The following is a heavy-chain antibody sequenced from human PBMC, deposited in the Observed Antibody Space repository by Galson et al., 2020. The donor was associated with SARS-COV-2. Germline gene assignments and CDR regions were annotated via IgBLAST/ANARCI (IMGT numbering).Heavy chain of an antibody. CDR3: ARLHYGEYAPEAFDI. J-gene: IGHJ3*02. D-gene: IGHD4-17*01. V-gene: IGHV4-30-2*01. CDR1: GTSISSGSYP. Sequence: SETLYLTCAVSGTSISSGSYPWNWIRQPPGKGLEWNGNISHSGGTYYNPSLKSRVTISGDRSKNQFSLRLSSVTAADTAVYYCARLHYGEYAPEAFDIWGPGTRVTVAS. CDR2: ISHSGGT.